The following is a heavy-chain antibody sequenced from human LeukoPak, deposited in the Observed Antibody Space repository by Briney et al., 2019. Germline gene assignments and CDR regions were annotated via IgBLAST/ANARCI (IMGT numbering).Heavy chain of an antibody. CDR3: ARDGPHY. CDR1: GLTLSSYS. CDR2: ISSSRSTI. Sequence: PGGSLRLSCAASGLTLSSYSMNWVCQAPGKGLEWVSYISSSRSTIYYADSVKGRFTISRDNSKNTLYLQMNSLRAEDTAVYYCARDGPHYWGQGTLVTVSS. J-gene: IGHJ4*02. V-gene: IGHV3-48*01.